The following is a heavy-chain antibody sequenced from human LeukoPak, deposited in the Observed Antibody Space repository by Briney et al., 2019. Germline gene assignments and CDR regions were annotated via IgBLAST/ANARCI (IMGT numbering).Heavy chain of an antibody. Sequence: GGSLRLSCAASGFTFSSYSMNWVRQAPGKGLEWVSSISSSSSYIYYADSVKGRFTISRDNAKNSLYLQMNSLRAEDTAVYYCARERSEMVRGVLGVSYYYYGMDVWGQGTTVTVSS. CDR2: ISSSSSYI. CDR1: GFTFSSYS. J-gene: IGHJ6*02. D-gene: IGHD3-10*01. CDR3: ARERSEMVRGVLGVSYYYYGMDV. V-gene: IGHV3-21*01.